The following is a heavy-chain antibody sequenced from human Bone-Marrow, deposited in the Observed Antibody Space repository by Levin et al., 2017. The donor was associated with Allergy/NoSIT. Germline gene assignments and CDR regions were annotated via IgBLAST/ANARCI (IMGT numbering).Heavy chain of an antibody. V-gene: IGHV3-48*04. D-gene: IGHD4-23*01. J-gene: IGHJ4*02. CDR2: IGSSSSTI. CDR1: GFTFTDYS. CDR3: ARHDYGGNSPDY. Sequence: TGGSLRLSYAASGFTFTDYSMNWVRQAPGKGLEWVSYIGSSSSTIYYADSVKGRFTISRDNAKNSLYLQMNSLRAEDTAVYFCARHDYGGNSPDYWGQGTLVTVSS.